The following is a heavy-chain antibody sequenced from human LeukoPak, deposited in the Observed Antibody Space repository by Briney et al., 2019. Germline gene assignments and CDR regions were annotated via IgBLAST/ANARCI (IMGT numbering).Heavy chain of an antibody. Sequence: ASVKVSCKASGGTFSSYAISWVRQAPGQGLEWMGGIIPILGTANYAQKFQGRVTITADKSTSTAFMELSSLRSEDTAVYYCARDGEMATIYFDYWGQGTLVTVSS. CDR3: ARDGEMATIYFDY. V-gene: IGHV1-69*10. CDR2: IIPILGTA. J-gene: IGHJ4*02. CDR1: GGTFSSYA. D-gene: IGHD5-24*01.